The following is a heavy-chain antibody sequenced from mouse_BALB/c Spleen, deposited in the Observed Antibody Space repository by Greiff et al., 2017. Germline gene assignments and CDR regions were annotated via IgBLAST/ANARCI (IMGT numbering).Heavy chain of an antibody. CDR3: ARGATVKMDY. J-gene: IGHJ4*01. Sequence: VKLMESGPGLVAPSQSLSITCTVSGFSFTSYGVHWVRQPPGKGLEWLGVIWAGGSTNYNSALMSRLSISKDNSKSQVFLKMNSLQTDDTAMYYCARGATVKMDYWGQGTSVTVSA. V-gene: IGHV2-9*02. CDR2: IWAGGST. CDR1: GFSFTSYG. D-gene: IGHD1-1*01.